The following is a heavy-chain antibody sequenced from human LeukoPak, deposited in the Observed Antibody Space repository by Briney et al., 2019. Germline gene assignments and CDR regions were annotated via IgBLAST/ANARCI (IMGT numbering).Heavy chain of an antibody. J-gene: IGHJ4*02. CDR3: ARAPRAGDY. Sequence: PGGSLRLSCAASGFTFDDYAMHWARQAPGKGLEWVSGISWNSGSIGYADSVKGRSTISRDSAKNSLYLQMNSLRAEDTAVYYCARAPRAGDYWGQGTLVTVSS. CDR1: GFTFDDYA. D-gene: IGHD6-19*01. CDR2: ISWNSGSI. V-gene: IGHV3-9*01.